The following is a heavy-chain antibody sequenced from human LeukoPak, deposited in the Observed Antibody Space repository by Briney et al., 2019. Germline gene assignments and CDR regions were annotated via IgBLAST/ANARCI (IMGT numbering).Heavy chain of an antibody. CDR1: GFTFSSYG. CDR3: ARDPGYGSLSYYGMDV. D-gene: IGHD5-12*01. V-gene: IGHV3-33*01. Sequence: GRSLRLSCAASGFTFSSYGMHWVRQAPGKGLEWVAVIWYDGSNKYYADSVKGRFTISRDNSKNTLYLQMNSLRAEDTAVYYCARDPGYGSLSYYGMDVWGQGTTVTVSS. J-gene: IGHJ6*02. CDR2: IWYDGSNK.